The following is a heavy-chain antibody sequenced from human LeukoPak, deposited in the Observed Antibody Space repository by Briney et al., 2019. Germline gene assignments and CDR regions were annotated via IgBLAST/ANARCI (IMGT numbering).Heavy chain of an antibody. CDR3: ARGVWSSHNKEYLLDY. Sequence: GASVKVSCKTSGYTFDIYAMNWVRQAPGQRPEWMGWINAGNGKTKYSQSFQGRVTINRDTSARTAYMELSSLRSEDTAVYYCARGVWSSHNKEYLLDYWGQGTPVTVSS. V-gene: IGHV1-3*01. J-gene: IGHJ4*02. D-gene: IGHD2-2*01. CDR1: GYTFDIYA. CDR2: INAGNGKT.